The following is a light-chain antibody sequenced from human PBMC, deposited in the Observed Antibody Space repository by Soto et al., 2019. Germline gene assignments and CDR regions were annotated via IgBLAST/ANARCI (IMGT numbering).Light chain of an antibody. CDR3: QVWDTDTFYV. V-gene: IGLV3-9*01. CDR2: RDV. J-gene: IGLJ1*01. Sequence: SYELAQPVSVSVALGQTARISCGGHNIGTKNVHWYQQKPGRAPVLVIYRDVKRPSAIPERFSGSNSENTATLIISGAQAGDEADYYCQVWDTDTFYVFGTGTKVTVL. CDR1: NIGTKN.